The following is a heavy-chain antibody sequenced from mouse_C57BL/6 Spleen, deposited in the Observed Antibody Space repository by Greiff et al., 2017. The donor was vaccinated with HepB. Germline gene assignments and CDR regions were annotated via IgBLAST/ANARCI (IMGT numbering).Heavy chain of an antibody. CDR1: GYTFTSYG. V-gene: IGHV1-81*01. D-gene: IGHD2-12*01. CDR2: IYPRSGNT. J-gene: IGHJ4*01. CDR3: ASEAVIVTTAGYAMDY. Sequence: QVQLQQSGAELARPGASVKLSCKASGYTFTSYGISWVKQRTGQGLEWIGEIYPRSGNTYYNEKFKGKATLTADKSSSTAYMELRSLTSEDSAVYFCASEAVIVTTAGYAMDYWGQGTSVTVSS.